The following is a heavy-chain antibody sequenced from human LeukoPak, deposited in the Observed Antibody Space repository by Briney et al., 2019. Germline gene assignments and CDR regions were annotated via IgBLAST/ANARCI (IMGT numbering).Heavy chain of an antibody. V-gene: IGHV4-4*02. CDR1: GGSISSSNW. CDR3: ARAQYYYYYYMDV. J-gene: IGHJ6*03. CDR2: IYHSGST. Sequence: SETLSLTCAVSGGSISSSNWWGWVRQPPGKGLEWIGEIYHSGSTNYNPSLKSRVTISVDKSKNQFSLKLSSVTAADTAVYYCARAQYYYYYYMDVWGKGTTVTVSS.